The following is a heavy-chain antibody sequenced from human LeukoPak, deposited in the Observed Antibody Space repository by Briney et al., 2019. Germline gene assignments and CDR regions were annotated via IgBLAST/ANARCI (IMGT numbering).Heavy chain of an antibody. V-gene: IGHV3-30*18. D-gene: IGHD3-22*01. Sequence: GGSLRLSCAASGFTFRSFGMHWVRQAPGKGLEWVAVISYDGSNKYFADSVKGRFTISRDNSKNTLYLQMNSLRAEDTAVYYCAKVSVRYYFDYWGQGTLVTVSS. CDR3: AKVSVRYYFDY. J-gene: IGHJ4*02. CDR1: GFTFRSFG. CDR2: ISYDGSNK.